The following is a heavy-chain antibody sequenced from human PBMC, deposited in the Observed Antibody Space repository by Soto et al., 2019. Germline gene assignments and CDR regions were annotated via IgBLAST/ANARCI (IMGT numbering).Heavy chain of an antibody. V-gene: IGHV3-30*03. Sequence: QVQLVESGGGVVQPGRSLRLSCAGSGFNFSNYGMHWVRQAPGKGLQWVAVISYDGSKKYYVDSVKGRFTISRDNSKNTLYLQLGSLRAEDTAVYYCRWARDGSWGGSDYWGQGTLVTVSS. CDR1: GFNFSNYG. J-gene: IGHJ4*02. CDR3: RWARDGSWGGSDY. CDR2: ISYDGSKK. D-gene: IGHD3-16*01.